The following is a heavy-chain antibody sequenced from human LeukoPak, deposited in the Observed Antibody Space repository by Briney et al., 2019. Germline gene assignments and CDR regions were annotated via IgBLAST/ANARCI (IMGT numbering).Heavy chain of an antibody. D-gene: IGHD6-13*01. CDR1: GFTFSSYA. Sequence: PGRSLRLSCAASGFTFSSYAMHWVRQAPGRGLEWVAVISYDGSNKYYADSVKGRFTISRDNSKNTLYLQMNSLRAEDTAVYYCAKAADSSSWYKDYWGQGTLVTVSS. J-gene: IGHJ4*02. V-gene: IGHV3-30-3*01. CDR2: ISYDGSNK. CDR3: AKAADSSSWYKDY.